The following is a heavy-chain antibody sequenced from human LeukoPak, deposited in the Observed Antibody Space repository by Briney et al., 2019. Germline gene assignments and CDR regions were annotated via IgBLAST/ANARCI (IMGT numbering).Heavy chain of an antibody. J-gene: IGHJ4*02. V-gene: IGHV3-23*01. CDR3: AKDGVWQSYYSDY. Sequence: PGGSLRLSCAASGFTFSSYAMTWVRQAPGKGLEWVSSISDSGVNTYYADSVRGRFTISRDNSKNTLYLHMNSLRAEDTAIYYCAKDGVWQSYYSDYWGQGTLVTVAS. CDR2: ISDSGVNT. D-gene: IGHD6-19*01. CDR1: GFTFSSYA.